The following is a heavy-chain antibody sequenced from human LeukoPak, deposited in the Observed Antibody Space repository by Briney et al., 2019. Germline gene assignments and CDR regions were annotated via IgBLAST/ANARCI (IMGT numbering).Heavy chain of an antibody. CDR2: IYHSGST. D-gene: IGHD3-22*01. Sequence: SETLSLTCTVSGYSISSGYYWGWIRQPPGKGLEWIGSIYHSGSTYYNPSLKSRVTISVDTSKNQFSLKLSSVTAADTAVYYCARGLSGYYDSSGYYYVLNWFDPWGQGTLVTVSS. V-gene: IGHV4-38-2*02. CDR3: ARGLSGYYDSSGYYYVLNWFDP. J-gene: IGHJ5*02. CDR1: GYSISSGYY.